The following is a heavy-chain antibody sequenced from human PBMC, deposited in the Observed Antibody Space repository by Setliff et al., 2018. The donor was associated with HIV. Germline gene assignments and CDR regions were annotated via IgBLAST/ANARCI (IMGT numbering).Heavy chain of an antibody. Sequence: SETLSLTCTVSGGSISSSSYYWGWIRQPPGKGLEWIGSIYYSGSTYYNPSLKSRVTISVDTSKNQFSLKLYSVTAADTAVYYCARLGYCSSTSCLMGWFDPWGQGTLVTVSS. J-gene: IGHJ5*02. CDR3: ARLGYCSSTSCLMGWFDP. CDR2: IYYSGST. CDR1: GGSISSSSYY. D-gene: IGHD2-2*01. V-gene: IGHV4-39*01.